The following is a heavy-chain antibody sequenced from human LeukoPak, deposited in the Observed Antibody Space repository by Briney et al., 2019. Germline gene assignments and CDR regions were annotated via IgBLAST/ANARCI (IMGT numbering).Heavy chain of an antibody. CDR3: ARDYCSSTSCYGMDV. Sequence: WGSLRLSCAASGFTFSSYAMHRVRQAPGKGLEWVAVISYDGSNKYYADSVKGRFTISRDNSKNTLYLQMNSLRAEDTAVYYCARDYCSSTSCYGMDVWGQGTTVTVSS. CDR2: ISYDGSNK. D-gene: IGHD2-2*01. CDR1: GFTFSSYA. V-gene: IGHV3-30-3*01. J-gene: IGHJ6*02.